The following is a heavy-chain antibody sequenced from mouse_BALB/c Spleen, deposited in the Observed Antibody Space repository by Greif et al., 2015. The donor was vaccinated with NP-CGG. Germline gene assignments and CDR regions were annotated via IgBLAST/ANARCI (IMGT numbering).Heavy chain of an antibody. V-gene: IGHV1-77*01. Sequence: VKLMESGAELARPGASVKLSCKASGYTFTYYYINWVKQRTGQGLEWIGEIYPGSGNTYYNEKFKGKATLTADKSSSTAYMQLSSLTSEDSAVYLCARQDTTGYWGQGTTLTVSS. J-gene: IGHJ2*01. CDR2: IYPGSGNT. D-gene: IGHD1-1*01. CDR1: GYTFTYYY. CDR3: ARQDTTGY.